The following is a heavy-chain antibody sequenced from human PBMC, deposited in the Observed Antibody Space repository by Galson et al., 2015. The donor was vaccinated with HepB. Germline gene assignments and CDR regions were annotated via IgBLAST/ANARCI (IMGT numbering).Heavy chain of an antibody. CDR2: ISSSSSYI. Sequence: SLRLSCAASGFTFSSYSMNWVRQAPGKGLEWVSSISSSSSYIYYADSVKGRFTISRDNAKNSLYLQMNSLRAEDTAVYYCARDLRTMIVPGDIWGQGTMVTVSS. CDR1: GFTFSSYS. D-gene: IGHD3-22*01. CDR3: ARDLRTMIVPGDI. V-gene: IGHV3-21*01. J-gene: IGHJ3*02.